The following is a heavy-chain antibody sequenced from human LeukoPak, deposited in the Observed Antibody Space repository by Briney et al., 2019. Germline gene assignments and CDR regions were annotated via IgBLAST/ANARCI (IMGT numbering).Heavy chain of an antibody. CDR3: ARADPYYYDSSGIFDY. D-gene: IGHD3-22*01. J-gene: IGHJ4*02. V-gene: IGHV4-39*07. CDR1: GGSISSSSYY. Sequence: RPSETLSLTCTVSGGSISSSSYYWGWIRQPPGKGLEWIGSIYYSGSTHDNPSLKSRVTISVDTSKNQFSLKLSSVTAADTAVYYCARADPYYYDSSGIFDYWGQGTLVTVSS. CDR2: IYYSGST.